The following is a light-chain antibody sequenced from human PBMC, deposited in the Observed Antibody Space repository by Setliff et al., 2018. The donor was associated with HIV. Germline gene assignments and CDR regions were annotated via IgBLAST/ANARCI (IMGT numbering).Light chain of an antibody. J-gene: IGLJ1*01. CDR3: SSYAITNTLP. V-gene: IGLV2-11*01. CDR1: SSDVGLYNY. Sequence: QSALTQPRSVSGSPGQSVTISCAGTSSDVGLYNYVSWYQQHPGKAPKLIIYDVTQRPSGVSDRFSGSKSGNTASLTISGLQTEDEADYYCSSYAITNTLPFGTGTKVTVL. CDR2: DVT.